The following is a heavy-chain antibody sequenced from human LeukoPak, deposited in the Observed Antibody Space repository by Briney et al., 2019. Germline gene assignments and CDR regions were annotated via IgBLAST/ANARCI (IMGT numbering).Heavy chain of an antibody. D-gene: IGHD1-26*01. J-gene: IGHJ4*02. CDR2: IKYDGIEK. CDR3: ARTLGGFDY. Sequence: GGSLRLSCAASGFTFSTYWMARVRQAPGKGLEWVANIKYDGIEKYYVDSVKGRFTISRDNAKKSLYLQMNSLRDEDTAVYYCARTLGGFDYWGQGTLVTVSS. CDR1: GFTFSTYW. V-gene: IGHV3-7*01.